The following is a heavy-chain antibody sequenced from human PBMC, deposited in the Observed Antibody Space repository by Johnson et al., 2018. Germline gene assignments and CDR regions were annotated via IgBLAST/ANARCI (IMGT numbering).Heavy chain of an antibody. J-gene: IGHJ6*02. D-gene: IGHD3-22*01. V-gene: IGHV3-33*01. CDR3: ARDTTYYYDSSGYYYVNGMDV. CDR2: IWYDGSNN. CDR1: GFTFSSYG. Sequence: QVQLVQSGGGVVQPGRSLRVSCAVSGFTFSSYGMHWVRQAPGKGLEWVAIIWYDGSNNYYADSVKGRFTISRDNSKNTLYLQMNSLRAEDTAGYYCARDTTYYYDSSGYYYVNGMDVWGQGTTVTVSS.